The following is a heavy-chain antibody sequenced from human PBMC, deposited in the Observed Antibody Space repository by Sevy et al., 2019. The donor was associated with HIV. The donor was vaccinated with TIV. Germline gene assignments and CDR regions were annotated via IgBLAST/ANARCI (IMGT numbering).Heavy chain of an antibody. CDR1: GFTISSYA. Sequence: GGSLRLSCAASGFTISSYAMSWVRQAPGKGLEWVSAISGSGGSTYYADSVKGRFTISRDNSKNTLYLQMNSLRAEDTAVYYCAKDSQTDYYDSSGFFDYWGQGTLVTVSS. V-gene: IGHV3-23*01. J-gene: IGHJ4*02. CDR2: ISGSGGST. D-gene: IGHD3-22*01. CDR3: AKDSQTDYYDSSGFFDY.